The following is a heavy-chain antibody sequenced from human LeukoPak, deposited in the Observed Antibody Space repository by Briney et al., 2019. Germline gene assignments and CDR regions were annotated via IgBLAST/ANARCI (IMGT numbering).Heavy chain of an antibody. Sequence: PGGSLRLSCAASGFTFSDYYMSWIRQAPGKGLEWVSYISSSGSTIYYADSVKGRFTISRDNAKNSLYLQMNSLRAEDTAVYYCARDLSAVAHYFQHWGQGTLVTVSS. D-gene: IGHD2-15*01. CDR2: ISSSGSTI. CDR3: ARDLSAVAHYFQH. V-gene: IGHV3-11*04. CDR1: GFTFSDYY. J-gene: IGHJ1*01.